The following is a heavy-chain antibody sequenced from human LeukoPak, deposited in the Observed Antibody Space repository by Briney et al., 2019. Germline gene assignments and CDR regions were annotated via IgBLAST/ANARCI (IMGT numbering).Heavy chain of an antibody. D-gene: IGHD3-10*01. CDR3: ARDPGYGLGVDYGDY. CDR2: ISSSGSIT. J-gene: IGHJ4*02. CDR1: GFTFSDYY. V-gene: IGHV3-11*04. Sequence: GGSLRLSCAASGFTFSDYYMSWIRQAPGKGLEWVSYISSSGSITYYADSVKGRFSISRDNAKNSVYLQMNSLRAEDTAVYYCARDPGYGLGVDYGDYWGQGTLVTVSS.